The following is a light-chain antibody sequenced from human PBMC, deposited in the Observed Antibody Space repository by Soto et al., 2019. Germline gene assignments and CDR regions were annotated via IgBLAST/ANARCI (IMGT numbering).Light chain of an antibody. V-gene: IGLV2-14*01. CDR1: SRDVGAYNY. CDR2: EVT. CDR3: SSYTGTILV. J-gene: IGLJ3*02. Sequence: QSALTQPASMSGSPGQSITISCTGTSRDVGAYNYVSWYQRYPGKAPKLIIYEVTNRPSGVSNRFSGSKSGNTASLTISGLQAEDEADYYCSSYTGTILVFGGGTKLT.